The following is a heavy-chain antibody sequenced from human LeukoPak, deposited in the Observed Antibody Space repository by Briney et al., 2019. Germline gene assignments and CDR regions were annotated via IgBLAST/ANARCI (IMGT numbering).Heavy chain of an antibody. Sequence: GGSLRLSCAASGFTFSGYDMSWVRQAPGKGLEWVSYTSSSSSTIYYADSVKSRFTISRDSAKNSLYLQMNSLRAEDTAVYYCARLRYYGMDVWGQGTTVTVSS. CDR3: ARLRYYGMDV. V-gene: IGHV3-48*04. CDR1: GFTFSGYD. J-gene: IGHJ6*02. CDR2: TSSSSSTI.